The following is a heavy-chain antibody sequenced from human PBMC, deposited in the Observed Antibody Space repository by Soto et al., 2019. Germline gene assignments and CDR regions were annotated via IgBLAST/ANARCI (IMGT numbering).Heavy chain of an antibody. Sequence: GTLGLTFAVFGGSFSGYYGAWIRRPPGKGLEWIGEINHSGSTNYNPSLKSRVTISVDTSKNQFSLKLSSVTAADTAVYYCASNSGYDYYYGMDVWGQGTTVTVSS. J-gene: IGHJ6*02. D-gene: IGHD5-12*01. CDR1: GGSFSGYY. CDR3: ASNSGYDYYYGMDV. CDR2: INHSGST. V-gene: IGHV4-34*01.